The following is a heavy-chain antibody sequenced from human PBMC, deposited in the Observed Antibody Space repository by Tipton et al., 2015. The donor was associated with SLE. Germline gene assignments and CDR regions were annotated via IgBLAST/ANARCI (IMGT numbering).Heavy chain of an antibody. CDR2: IYYTGNT. Sequence: GLVKPSETLSLTCSVSGGSMSYHYWSWIRQPPGKGLEWIGYIYYTGNTNYNPSLKSRVTMSVDTSKSQFSMKLTFVSAADTAIYYCARMGLCTTTTCNEGALDVWGQGSMFTVSS. D-gene: IGHD2-2*01. J-gene: IGHJ3*01. V-gene: IGHV4-59*11. CDR3: ARMGLCTTTTCNEGALDV. CDR1: GGSMSYHY.